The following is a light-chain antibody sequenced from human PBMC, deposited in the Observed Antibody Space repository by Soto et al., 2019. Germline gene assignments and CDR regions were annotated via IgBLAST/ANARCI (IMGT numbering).Light chain of an antibody. J-gene: IGLJ2*01. CDR3: SSYINSITFVV. CDR2: EVS. V-gene: IGLV2-14*01. CDR1: SSDVGANNY. Sequence: QSALTQPASVSGSPGQPITISCTGTSSDVGANNYVSWYQHHPGKAPKLLIYEVSNRPSGVSSRFSGSKSGNTTSLTISGLQAEDEADYYCSSYINSITFVVFGGGTKLTVL.